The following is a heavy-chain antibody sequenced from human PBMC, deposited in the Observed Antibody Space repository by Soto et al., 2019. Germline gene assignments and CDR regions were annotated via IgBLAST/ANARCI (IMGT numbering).Heavy chain of an antibody. CDR3: ARDKKKGSSIAARPGGYYYGMDV. D-gene: IGHD6-6*01. CDR2: IYYSGST. CDR1: GGSISSYY. Sequence: PSETLSLTCTVSGGSISSYYWSWIQQPPGKGLEWIGYIYYSGSTNYNPSLKSRVTISVDTSKNQFSLKLSSVTAADTAVYYCARDKKKGSSIAARPGGYYYGMDVWGQGTTVTVSS. V-gene: IGHV4-59*01. J-gene: IGHJ6*02.